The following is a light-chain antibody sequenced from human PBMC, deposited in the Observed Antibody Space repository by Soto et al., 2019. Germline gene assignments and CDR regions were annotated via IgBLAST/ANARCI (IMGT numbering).Light chain of an antibody. CDR1: SSDVGGYNY. J-gene: IGLJ2*01. CDR3: SAYTSSRTLV. V-gene: IGLV2-14*01. Sequence: QCALTQPASVSGSPGQSITISCTGTSSDVGGYNYVSWYQQHPGKAPKLMIYEVRNRPSGVSNRFSGSKSGNTASLTISGLQAEDEADYYCSAYTSSRTLVFGGGTKLTVL. CDR2: EVR.